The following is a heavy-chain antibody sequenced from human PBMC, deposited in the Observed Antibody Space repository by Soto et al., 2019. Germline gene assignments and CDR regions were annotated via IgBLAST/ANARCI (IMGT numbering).Heavy chain of an antibody. J-gene: IGHJ4*02. D-gene: IGHD6-19*01. V-gene: IGHV4-31*03. CDR3: ARAVAEHSFDY. CDR2: IYYSGST. Sequence: SETLSLTCTVSGGSISSGGYYWSWIRQHPGKGLEWIGYIYYSGSTYYNPSLKSRVTISVDTSKNQFSLKLSSVTAADTAVYYCARAVAEHSFDYWGQGTLLTVS. CDR1: GGSISSGGYY.